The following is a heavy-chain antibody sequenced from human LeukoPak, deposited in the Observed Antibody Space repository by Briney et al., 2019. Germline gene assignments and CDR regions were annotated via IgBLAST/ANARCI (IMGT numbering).Heavy chain of an antibody. J-gene: IGHJ5*02. CDR3: ARDDPLAVAGNWFDL. Sequence: GGSLRLSCAASGFTFSSYAMSWVRQAPGKGLEWVSAISGSGGSTYYADSVKGRFTISRDNSKNTLYLQMNSLRAEDTAVYYCARDDPLAVAGNWFDLWGQGTLVTVSS. V-gene: IGHV3-23*01. CDR1: GFTFSSYA. CDR2: ISGSGGST. D-gene: IGHD6-19*01.